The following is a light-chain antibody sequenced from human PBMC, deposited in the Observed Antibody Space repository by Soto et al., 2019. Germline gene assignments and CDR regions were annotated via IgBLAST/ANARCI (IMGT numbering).Light chain of an antibody. V-gene: IGKV1-39*01. CDR2: AAS. CDR3: QQSYTTLPIT. Sequence: DIQMTQSPSSLSASVGDRVTITCRAGQSISSYLNWYQQKPGKAPKLLIYAASSLQSGVPSRFSGSGSGTDFTLTISSLQPEDFATYYCQQSYTTLPITFGEGAQVEIK. CDR1: QSISSY. J-gene: IGKJ4*01.